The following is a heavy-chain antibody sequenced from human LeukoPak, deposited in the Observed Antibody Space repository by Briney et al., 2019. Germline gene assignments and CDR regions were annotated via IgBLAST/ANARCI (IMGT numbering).Heavy chain of an antibody. CDR2: ISSSSSTI. CDR1: GFTFSSYS. D-gene: IGHD1-26*01. V-gene: IGHV3-48*04. J-gene: IGHJ4*02. Sequence: GGSLRLSCAASGFTFSSYSMNWVRQAPGKGLEWVSYISSSSSTIYYADSVKGRFTISRDNAKNSLYLQMNSLRAEDTAVYYCARHSGSYPLDYWGQGTLVTVSS. CDR3: ARHSGSYPLDY.